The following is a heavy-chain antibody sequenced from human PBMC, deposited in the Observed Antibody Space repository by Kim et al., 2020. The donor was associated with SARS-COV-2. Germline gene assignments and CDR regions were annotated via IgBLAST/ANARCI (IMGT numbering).Heavy chain of an antibody. CDR3: ARHPQQWLGFDP. CDR1: GGSISSYY. D-gene: IGHD6-19*01. J-gene: IGHJ5*02. V-gene: IGHV4-59*08. Sequence: SETLSLTCTVSGGSISSYYWSWIRQPPGKGLEWIGYIYYSGSTNYNPSLKSRVTISVDTSKNQFSLKLSSVTAADTAVYYCARHPQQWLGFDPWGQGTLVTVSS. CDR2: IYYSGST.